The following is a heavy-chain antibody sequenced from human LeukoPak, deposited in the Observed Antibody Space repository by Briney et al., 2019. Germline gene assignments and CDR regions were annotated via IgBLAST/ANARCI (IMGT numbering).Heavy chain of an antibody. V-gene: IGHV3-64*04. J-gene: IGHJ5*02. D-gene: IGHD1-1*01. Sequence: GGSLRLSCSASGFTFSSYAMHWVRQAPGKGLEYVSAISSNGGSTYYADSVKGRFTISRDNSKNTLYLQMNSLRAEDTAVYYCARDTTGPFNPWGQGTLVTVSS. CDR1: GFTFSSYA. CDR2: ISSNGGST. CDR3: ARDTTGPFNP.